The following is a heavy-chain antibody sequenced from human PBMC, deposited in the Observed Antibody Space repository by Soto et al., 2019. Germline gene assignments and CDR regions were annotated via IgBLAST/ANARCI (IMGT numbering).Heavy chain of an antibody. CDR2: IYWDDDK. Sequence: QITLKESGPTLVKPTQTLTLTCTFSGFSLSTSGVGVGWIRQPPGKALEWLALIYWDDDKRYSPSLTSRLTITKDTSKNQVVLTMTYMDPVDTATYYCAHVLVVVANYGMDVWGQGTTVTVAS. CDR1: GFSLSTSGVG. J-gene: IGHJ6*02. CDR3: AHVLVVVANYGMDV. D-gene: IGHD2-15*01. V-gene: IGHV2-5*02.